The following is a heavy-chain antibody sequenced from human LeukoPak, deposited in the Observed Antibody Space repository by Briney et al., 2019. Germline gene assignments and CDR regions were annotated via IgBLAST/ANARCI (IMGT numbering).Heavy chain of an antibody. D-gene: IGHD5-18*01. CDR3: ARDPQTDTAMVTEQYYYGMDV. V-gene: IGHV3-21*01. Sequence: PGGSLRLSGAASGFTFSSESMNWVRQAPGKGLEWVSAISSSSSYIYYANSVKGRFTISRDKAKNSLYLQMNSLRAEDTAVYYCARDPQTDTAMVTEQYYYGMDVWGQGTTVTVSS. CDR2: ISSSSSYI. CDR1: GFTFSSES. J-gene: IGHJ6*02.